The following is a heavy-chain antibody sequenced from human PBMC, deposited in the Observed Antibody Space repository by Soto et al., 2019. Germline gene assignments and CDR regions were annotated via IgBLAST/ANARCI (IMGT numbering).Heavy chain of an antibody. CDR2: INPANGNT. V-gene: IGHV1-3*01. Sequence: QVQLVQSGAEVKKAGASVKISCQASGYPFTSHAIYWVRQAPGQRQEWMCWINPANGNTKYSPKFQGRVTITRDTSSSTAYMELRTLTSEATGLYSCAREGKPLFRELVGWFDPWGQGTLLTVSS. J-gene: IGHJ5*02. CDR3: AREGKPLFRELVGWFDP. CDR1: GYPFTSHA. D-gene: IGHD1-7*01.